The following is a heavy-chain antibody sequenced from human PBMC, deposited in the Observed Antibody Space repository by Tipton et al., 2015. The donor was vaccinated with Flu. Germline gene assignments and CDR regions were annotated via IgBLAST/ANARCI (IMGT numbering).Heavy chain of an antibody. CDR1: GGSINSGGAY. J-gene: IGHJ2*01. CDR3: AKGLHYYDSSGYYYVDLYWYFDL. D-gene: IGHD3-22*01. CDR2: ISGSGGST. V-gene: IGHV3-23*01. Sequence: SLRLSCTVSGGSINSGGAYWSWVRQAPGKGLEWVSAISGSGGSTYYADSVKGRFTISRDNSKNTLYLQMNSLRAEDTAVYYCAKGLHYYDSSGYYYVDLYWYFDLWGRGTLVTVSS.